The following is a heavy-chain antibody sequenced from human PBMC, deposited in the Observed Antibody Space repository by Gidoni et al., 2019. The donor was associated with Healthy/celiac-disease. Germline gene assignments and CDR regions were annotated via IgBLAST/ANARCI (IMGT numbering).Heavy chain of an antibody. V-gene: IGHV1-69*08. D-gene: IGHD3-22*01. J-gene: IGHJ4*02. Sequence: QVHLVQSGAEVKKPGSSVKVSCKASGGTFSSYTISWVRQAHGQGLEWMGRIIPIIGIANYAQKFQGRVTITADKSTSTAYMELSSLRSEDTAVYYCARDHGYYYDSSGYYDYWGQGTLVTVSS. CDR2: IIPIIGIA. CDR1: GGTFSSYT. CDR3: ARDHGYYYDSSGYYDY.